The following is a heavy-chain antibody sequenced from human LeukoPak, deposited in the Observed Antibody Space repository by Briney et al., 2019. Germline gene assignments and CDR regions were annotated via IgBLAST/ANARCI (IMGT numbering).Heavy chain of an antibody. CDR1: GFTFSSYG. V-gene: IGHV3-33*01. Sequence: TGRSLRLSCAASGFTFSSYGMHWVRQAPGKGLEWVAVIWYDGSNKYYADSVKGRFTISRDNSENTLYLQMNSLRAEDTAVYYCASFHPGNGGGYYYDWGQGTLVTVSS. D-gene: IGHD3-22*01. CDR2: IWYDGSNK. J-gene: IGHJ4*02. CDR3: ASFHPGNGGGYYYD.